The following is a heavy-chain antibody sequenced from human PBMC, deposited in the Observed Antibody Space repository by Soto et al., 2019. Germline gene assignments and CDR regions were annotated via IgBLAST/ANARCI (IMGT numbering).Heavy chain of an antibody. Sequence: SETLSLTCTVSGGSISSGGYYWSWIRQHPGKGLEWIGYIYYSGSTYYNPSLKSRVTISVDTSKNQFSLKLSSVTAADTAVYYCARGAPLPSYGSGSRHWFDPWGQGTLVTVSS. V-gene: IGHV4-31*03. J-gene: IGHJ5*02. D-gene: IGHD3-10*01. CDR3: ARGAPLPSYGSGSRHWFDP. CDR2: IYYSGST. CDR1: GGSISSGGYY.